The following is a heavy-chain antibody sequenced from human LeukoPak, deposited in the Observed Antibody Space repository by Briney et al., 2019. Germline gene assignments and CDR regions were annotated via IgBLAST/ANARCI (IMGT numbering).Heavy chain of an antibody. CDR1: GGSISSSSYY. CDR3: ARGASQKPFDY. J-gene: IGHJ4*02. Sequence: SETLSLTCTVSGGSISSSSYYWGWIRQPPGKGLEWIGSIYYSGSTYYNSSLKSRVTISVDTSKNQFSLKLTSVTAADTAVYYCARGASQKPFDYWGQGTLVTVSS. V-gene: IGHV4-39*07. CDR2: IYYSGST.